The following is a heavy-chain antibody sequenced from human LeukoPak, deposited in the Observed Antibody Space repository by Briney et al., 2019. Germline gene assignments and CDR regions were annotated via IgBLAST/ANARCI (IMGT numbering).Heavy chain of an antibody. Sequence: GGSPRLSCAASGFTFSSYAMSWVRQAPGKGLEWVSAISGSGSSTYYADSVKGRFTLSRDYPKNTLYLQMNSLRAEDTAVYFCAKYSGSYYYPPNWDSWGQGTLVTVSS. CDR2: ISGSGSST. CDR3: AKYSGSYYYPPNWDS. V-gene: IGHV3-23*01. CDR1: GFTFSSYA. J-gene: IGHJ4*02. D-gene: IGHD1-26*01.